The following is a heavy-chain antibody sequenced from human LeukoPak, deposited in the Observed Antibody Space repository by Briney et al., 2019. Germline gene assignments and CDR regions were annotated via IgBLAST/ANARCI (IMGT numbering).Heavy chain of an antibody. CDR1: GGSISSYY. V-gene: IGHV4-59*01. CDR2: IYYSGST. J-gene: IGHJ3*02. Sequence: SETLSLTCTVSGGSISSYYWSWIRQPPGKGLEWIGYIYYSGSTNYNPSLKSRVTISVGTSKNQFSLKLSSVTAADTAVYYCARDSYYYDNAFDIWGQGTMLTVSS. CDR3: ARDSYYYDNAFDI. D-gene: IGHD3-22*01.